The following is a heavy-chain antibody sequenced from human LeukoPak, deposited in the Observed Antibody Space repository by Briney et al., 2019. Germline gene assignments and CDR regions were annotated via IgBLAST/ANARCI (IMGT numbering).Heavy chain of an antibody. J-gene: IGHJ4*02. CDR1: GFTFSDYY. Sequence: PGGSLRLSCAASGFTFSDYYMSWIRQAPGKGLEWVSYISSSGSTIYYADSVKGRFTISRDNSKNILYLQLNSLSPEDTAVYYCAKTNRGGIGQCLDYWGQGTLVTVSS. CDR2: ISSSGSTI. V-gene: IGHV3-11*01. D-gene: IGHD3-10*01. CDR3: AKTNRGGIGQCLDY.